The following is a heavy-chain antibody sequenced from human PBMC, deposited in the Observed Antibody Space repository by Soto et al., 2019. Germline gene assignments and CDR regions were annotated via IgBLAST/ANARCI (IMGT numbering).Heavy chain of an antibody. CDR1: GYTFTSYG. CDR3: ARDRGEGYYYDSSGYFH. Sequence: ASVKVSCKASGYTFTSYGISWVRQAPGQGLEWMGWISAYNGNTNYAQKLQGRVTMTTDTSTSTAYMELRSLRSDDTAVYYCARDRGEGYYYDSSGYFHWGQGTLVTSPQ. CDR2: ISAYNGNT. J-gene: IGHJ4*02. V-gene: IGHV1-18*01. D-gene: IGHD3-22*01.